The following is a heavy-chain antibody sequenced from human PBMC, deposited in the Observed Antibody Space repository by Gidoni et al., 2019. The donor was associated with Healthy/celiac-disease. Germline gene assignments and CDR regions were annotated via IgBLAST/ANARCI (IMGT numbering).Heavy chain of an antibody. Sequence: EVQLVESGGGLVQPGGSLKLSCAASGFTFRGSSMDWVRQGSGKGLEWVDSIRNKANSYATEYAAWVKGRFTISRDDSKNTAYLQMNSLKTEDTAVYYCTREVDDYGDYDFECWGQGTLVTVSS. V-gene: IGHV3-73*02. J-gene: IGHJ4*02. CDR3: TREVDDYGDYDFEC. CDR2: IRNKANSYAT. CDR1: GFTFRGSS. D-gene: IGHD4-17*01.